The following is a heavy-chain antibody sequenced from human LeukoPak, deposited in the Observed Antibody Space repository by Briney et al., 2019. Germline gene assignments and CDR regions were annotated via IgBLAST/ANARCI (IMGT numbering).Heavy chain of an antibody. CDR1: GFTFSDAW. CDR3: TTRRQDGW. J-gene: IGHJ4*02. D-gene: IGHD2-15*01. V-gene: IGHV3-15*01. Sequence: PGGSLRLSCVAPGFTFSDAWMSWVRQAPGKGLEWVGRKSKIEGGTIDYGAPVKGRFTISRDDSRNTLYLQMNSLKTEDTAVYYCTTRRQDGWWGKGTPVTVS. CDR2: KSKIEGGTI.